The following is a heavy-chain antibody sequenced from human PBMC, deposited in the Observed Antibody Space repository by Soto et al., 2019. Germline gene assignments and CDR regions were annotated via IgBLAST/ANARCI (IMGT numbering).Heavy chain of an antibody. V-gene: IGHV3-21*01. J-gene: IGHJ4*02. CDR3: ARGQIEVPAAIRTDDY. Sequence: PGGSLRLSCAASGFTFSSYSMNWVRQAPGKGLEWVSSISSSSSYIYYADSVKGRFTISRDNAKNSLYLQMNSLRAEDTAVYYCARGQIEVPAAIRTDDYWGQGTLVTVSS. CDR1: GFTFSSYS. D-gene: IGHD2-2*01. CDR2: ISSSSSYI.